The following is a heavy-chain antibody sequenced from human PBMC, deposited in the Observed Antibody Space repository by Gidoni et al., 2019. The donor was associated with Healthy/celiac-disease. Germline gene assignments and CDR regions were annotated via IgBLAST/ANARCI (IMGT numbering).Heavy chain of an antibody. CDR3: ARDAGSYSSSWYVDL. D-gene: IGHD6-13*01. CDR1: GFTFSSYS. J-gene: IGHJ2*01. Sequence: EVQLVESGGGLVKPGGSLRLSCAASGFTFSSYSMNWVRQAPGKGLEWVSSISSSSSYIYYADSVKGRFTISRDNAKNSLYLQMNSLRAEDTAVYYCARDAGSYSSSWYVDLWGRGTLVTVSS. V-gene: IGHV3-21*01. CDR2: ISSSSSYI.